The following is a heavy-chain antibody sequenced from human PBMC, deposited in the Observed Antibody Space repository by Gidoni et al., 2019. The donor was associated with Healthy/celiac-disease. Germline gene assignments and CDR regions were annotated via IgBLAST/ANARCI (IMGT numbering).Heavy chain of an antibody. CDR1: GGSFSGYY. D-gene: IGHD6-13*01. Sequence: QVQLQQWGAGLLKPSETLSLTSAVYGGSFSGYYWSWIRQPPGKGLEWIGEINHSGSTNYNPSLKSRVTISVDTSKNQFSLKLSSVTAADTAVYYCARRYSSSWHYYYYMDVWGKGTTVTVSS. J-gene: IGHJ6*03. CDR2: INHSGST. V-gene: IGHV4-34*01. CDR3: ARRYSSSWHYYYYMDV.